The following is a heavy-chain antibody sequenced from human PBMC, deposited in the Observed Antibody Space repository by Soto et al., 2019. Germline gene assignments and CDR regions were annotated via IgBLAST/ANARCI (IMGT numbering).Heavy chain of an antibody. CDR2: INPSGGST. V-gene: IGHV1-46*01. CDR3: ARDLEINNYYFDY. Sequence: ASVKVSCKASGYTFTSYYVHWVRQAPGQGLEWMGIINPSGGSTSYAQKFQGRVTTTRDTSTSTVYMELSSLRSEDTAVYYCARDLEINNYYFDYWGQGTLVTVSS. J-gene: IGHJ4*02. D-gene: IGHD1-1*01. CDR1: GYTFTSYY.